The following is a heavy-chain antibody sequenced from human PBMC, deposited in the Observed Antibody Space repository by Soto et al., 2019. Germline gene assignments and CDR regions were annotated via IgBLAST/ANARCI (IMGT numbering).Heavy chain of an antibody. CDR3: AKSAMVRGGGWFDP. V-gene: IGHV3-23*01. D-gene: IGHD3-10*01. Sequence: EVQLLESGGGLVQPGGSLRLSCAASRFTFSTYGMSWVRQAPGKGLEWVSDISGSGGNTYYADSVKGRFTISRDNSKYTLYLQMDSLRAEDPAVYYCAKSAMVRGGGWFDPWGQGTLVTVSS. CDR1: RFTFSTYG. J-gene: IGHJ5*02. CDR2: ISGSGGNT.